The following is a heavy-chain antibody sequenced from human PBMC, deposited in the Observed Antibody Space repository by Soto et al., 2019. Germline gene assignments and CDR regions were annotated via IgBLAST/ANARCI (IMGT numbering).Heavy chain of an antibody. Sequence: LGESLKISCKGSGYSFTSYWIGWVRQMPGKGLEWMGIIYPGDSDTRYSPSFQGQVTISADKSISTAYLQWSSLKASDTAMYYCARHVGFFYYYYYMDVWGKGTTVTVSS. D-gene: IGHD1-26*01. V-gene: IGHV5-51*01. CDR3: ARHVGFFYYYYYMDV. CDR1: GYSFTSYW. CDR2: IYPGDSDT. J-gene: IGHJ6*03.